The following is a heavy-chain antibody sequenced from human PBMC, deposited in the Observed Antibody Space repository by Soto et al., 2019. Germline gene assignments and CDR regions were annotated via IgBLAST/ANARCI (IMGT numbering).Heavy chain of an antibody. CDR3: ARGAGYCSGDCWNDYYYAMDV. Sequence: WASVKVSCKASGYIFTTYAIHWVRQAPGQRLEWVGWINVGTGNTKYSQNFQGRVTITRDTSATTAYMELSSLRSEDTAVYYCARGAGYCSGDCWNDYYYAMDVWGQGTTVTASS. D-gene: IGHD2-21*02. CDR1: GYIFTTYA. CDR2: INVGTGNT. V-gene: IGHV1-3*01. J-gene: IGHJ6*02.